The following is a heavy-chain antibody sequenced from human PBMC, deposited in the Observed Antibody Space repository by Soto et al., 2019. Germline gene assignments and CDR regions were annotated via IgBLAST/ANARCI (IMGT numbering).Heavy chain of an antibody. V-gene: IGHV3-23*01. Sequence: EVQLLESGGGLGQPGGSLRLYCAASGFTFSSFAMSWVRQAPGKGLEWVFAISGSGETTYYPDSMKGRFTISRDNSKDTLYLQLNSLTAEDTAMYYCAKGAAATTTGQQWLESWGQGTLVTVAS. J-gene: IGHJ5*01. CDR2: ISGSGETT. CDR1: GFTFSSFA. D-gene: IGHD1-7*01. CDR3: AKGAAATTTGQQWLES.